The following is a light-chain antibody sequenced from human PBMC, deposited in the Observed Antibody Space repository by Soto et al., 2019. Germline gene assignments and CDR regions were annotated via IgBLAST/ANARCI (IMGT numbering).Light chain of an antibody. J-gene: IGLJ2*01. V-gene: IGLV2-8*01. Sequence: QSALTQPPSASGSPGQSVTISCTGTSSDVGGDNYVSWYQQLPGKAPKLIIYEVSKRPSGVPDRFSGSKSGNTASLTVSGLQAEDEADYFCSSYGGSNNILFGGGTKLTVL. CDR3: SSYGGSNNIL. CDR1: SSDVGGDNY. CDR2: EVS.